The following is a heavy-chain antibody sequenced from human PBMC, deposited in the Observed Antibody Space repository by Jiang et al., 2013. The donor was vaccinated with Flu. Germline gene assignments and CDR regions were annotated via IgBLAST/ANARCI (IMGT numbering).Heavy chain of an antibody. CDR2: INPNSGGT. J-gene: IGHJ4*02. D-gene: IGHD6-13*01. CDR1: GYTFTSYY. CDR3: ARGSLYTSSWYDY. Sequence: SGAEVKKPGASVKVSCKASGYTFTSYYMHWVRQAPGQGLEWMGIINPNSGGTNYAQKFQGRVTMTRDTSISTVYLELSKLRSDDTAVYYCARGSLYTSSWYDYWGQGTLVTVSS. V-gene: IGHV1-2*02.